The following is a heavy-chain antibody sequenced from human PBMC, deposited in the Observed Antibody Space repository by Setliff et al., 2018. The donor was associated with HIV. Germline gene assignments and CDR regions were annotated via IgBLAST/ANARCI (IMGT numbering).Heavy chain of an antibody. D-gene: IGHD3-16*01. J-gene: IGHJ4*02. CDR2: IDPDRGEA. CDR1: GYTFTAYG. V-gene: IGHV1-69-2*01. Sequence: ASVKVSCKPSGYTFTAYGLSWVRQAPGKGLEWMGLIDPDRGEAVYAEKFQGRVTITADRSKDIAYMKLSSLRSEDTAMYYCAWGTQRPIDSWGQGTLVTVSS. CDR3: AWGTQRPIDS.